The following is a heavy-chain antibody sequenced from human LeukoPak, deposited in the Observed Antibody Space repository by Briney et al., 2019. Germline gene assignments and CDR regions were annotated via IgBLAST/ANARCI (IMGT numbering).Heavy chain of an antibody. Sequence: SETLSLTYSVSGGSINTYYWSCVRQPAGKGLEWIGRIHSSGSTHYNPSLKSRVTMSLDTSKNQFSLKLTSVTAADTAVYYCARDNDYVDYWGQGTLVTVSS. CDR3: ARDNDYVDY. J-gene: IGHJ4*02. CDR1: GGSINTYY. CDR2: IHSSGST. V-gene: IGHV4-4*07.